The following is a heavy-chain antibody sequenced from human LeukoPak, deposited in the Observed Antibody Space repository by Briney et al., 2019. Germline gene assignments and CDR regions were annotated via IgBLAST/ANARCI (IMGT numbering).Heavy chain of an antibody. V-gene: IGHV3-11*05. CDR3: ARDEPSIAAAGNYYYGMDV. J-gene: IGHJ6*02. CDR2: ISSSSSYT. D-gene: IGHD6-13*01. CDR1: GFTFSDYY. Sequence: PGGSLRLSCAASGFTFSDYYMSWIRQAPGKGLEWVSYISSSSSYTNYADSVKGRFTISRDNAKNSLYLQMNSLRAEDTAVYYCARDEPSIAAAGNYYYGMDVWGQGTTVTVSS.